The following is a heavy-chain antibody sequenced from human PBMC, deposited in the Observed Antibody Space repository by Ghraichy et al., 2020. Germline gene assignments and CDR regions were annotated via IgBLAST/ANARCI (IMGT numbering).Heavy chain of an antibody. V-gene: IGHV3-30*04. D-gene: IGHD3-10*01. Sequence: GGSLRLSCAASGFTFSSYAMHWVRQAPGKGLEWVAVISYDGSNKYYADSVKGRFTISRDNSKNTLYLQMNSLRAEDTAVYYCARGINEADPYYWGQGTLVTVSS. CDR2: ISYDGSNK. CDR3: ARGINEADPYY. CDR1: GFTFSSYA. J-gene: IGHJ4*02.